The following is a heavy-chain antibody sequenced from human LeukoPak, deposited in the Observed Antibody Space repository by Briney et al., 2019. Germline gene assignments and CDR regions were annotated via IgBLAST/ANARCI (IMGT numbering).Heavy chain of an antibody. V-gene: IGHV4-39*01. CDR3: ARQAVAAAGAS. Sequence: SETLSLTCTVSGDSISTSNSYWGWIRQPPGKGLEWIGSIYYSGNTYYNASLKSRVTISVDTSKNQFSLKLSSVTAADTAVYYCARQAVAAAGASWGQGTLVTVSS. CDR1: GDSISTSNSY. J-gene: IGHJ4*02. CDR2: IYYSGNT. D-gene: IGHD6-13*01.